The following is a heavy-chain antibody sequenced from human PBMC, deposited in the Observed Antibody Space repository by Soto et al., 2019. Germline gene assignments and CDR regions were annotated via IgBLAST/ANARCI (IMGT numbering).Heavy chain of an antibody. CDR3: AKARIVGATNYYYGMDV. CDR2: ISYDGSNK. CDR1: GFTFSSYG. V-gene: IGHV3-30*18. Sequence: QVQLVESGGGVVQPGRSLRLSCAASGFTFSSYGMHWVRQAPGKGLERVAVISYDGSNKYYADSVKGRFTISRDNSKNTLYLQMNSLRAEDTAVYYCAKARIVGATNYYYGMDVWGQGTTVTVSS. J-gene: IGHJ6*02. D-gene: IGHD1-26*01.